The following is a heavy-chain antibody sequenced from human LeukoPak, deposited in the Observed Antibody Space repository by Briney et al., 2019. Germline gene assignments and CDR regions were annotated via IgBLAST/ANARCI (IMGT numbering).Heavy chain of an antibody. CDR1: GGSISSGDYY. Sequence: PSETLSLTCTVSGGSISSGDYYWSWIRQPPGKGLEWIGYIYYSGSTYYNPSLKSRVTISVDTSKNQFSLKLSSVTAADTAVYYCARDLVVPAARGWDYYYYYMDVWGKGTTVTVSS. D-gene: IGHD2-2*01. CDR2: IYYSGST. J-gene: IGHJ6*03. V-gene: IGHV4-30-4*08. CDR3: ARDLVVPAARGWDYYYYYMDV.